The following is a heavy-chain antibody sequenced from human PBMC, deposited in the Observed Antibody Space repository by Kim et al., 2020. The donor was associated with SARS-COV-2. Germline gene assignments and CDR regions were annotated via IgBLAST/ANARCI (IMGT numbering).Heavy chain of an antibody. J-gene: IGHJ4*02. Sequence: NNAQKLQGRVTRTTDTSARTAYMELRSLRSDDTAVYYCAAYGPAGSFDYWGQGTLVTVSS. D-gene: IGHD4-17*01. V-gene: IGHV1-18*01. CDR3: AAYGPAGSFDY.